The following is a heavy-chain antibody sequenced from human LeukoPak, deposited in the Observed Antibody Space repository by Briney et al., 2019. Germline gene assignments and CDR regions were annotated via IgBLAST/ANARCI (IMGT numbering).Heavy chain of an antibody. J-gene: IGHJ4*02. CDR1: GGTFSSYA. D-gene: IGHD6-13*01. V-gene: IGHV1-69*13. CDR3: ARPDGPTRKQQLDH. CDR2: IIPIFGTA. Sequence: AASVTVSCKASGGTFSSYAISWVRQAPGQGLEWMGGIIPIFGTANYAQKFRGRVTITADESTSTAYMELSSLRSEDTAVYYCARPDGPTRKQQLDHWGQGTLVTVSS.